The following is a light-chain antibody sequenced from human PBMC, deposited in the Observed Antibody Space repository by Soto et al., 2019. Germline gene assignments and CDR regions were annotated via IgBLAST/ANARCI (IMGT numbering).Light chain of an antibody. V-gene: IGKV3-20*01. CDR3: QQYGYSPWT. CDR1: ESFNSAY. Sequence: EIELTQSPVTLSLSPGARATLSCRASESFNSAYLAWYQRRPAQAPRPLIYGLSTRATSAPDRFSGIGSGTEFTLTITSMEPADFALYYCQQYGYSPWTFGLGTKVAIK. J-gene: IGKJ1*01. CDR2: GLS.